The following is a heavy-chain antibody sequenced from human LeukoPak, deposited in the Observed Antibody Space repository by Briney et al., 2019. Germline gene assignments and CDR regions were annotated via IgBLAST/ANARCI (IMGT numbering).Heavy chain of an antibody. CDR3: AKDRPQYCSSVSCYVFDS. V-gene: IGHV3-7*03. Sequence: PGGSLRLSCAASGFPFSSYWMSWVRQAPGKGLEWVANIKQDGGEKFYVDSVKGRFTISRDNAKNSLYLQMNSLRAEDTALYYCAKDRPQYCSSVSCYVFDSWGQGTRVIVSS. J-gene: IGHJ4*02. CDR1: GFPFSSYW. D-gene: IGHD2-2*01. CDR2: IKQDGGEK.